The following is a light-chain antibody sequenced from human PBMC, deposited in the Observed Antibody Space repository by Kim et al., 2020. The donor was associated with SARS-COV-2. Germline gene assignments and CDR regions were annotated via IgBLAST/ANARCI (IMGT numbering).Light chain of an antibody. V-gene: IGKV1-12*01. CDR3: QQANSFSLT. Sequence: ATVGYRLTNTCRTSQVVSSWFAWNQQKPGKARKLLSYAASSLQSGVPSRFSGSGSGTDFTLTISSLQPEDFATYYCQQANSFSLTFGGGTKVDIK. J-gene: IGKJ4*01. CDR1: QVVSSW. CDR2: AAS.